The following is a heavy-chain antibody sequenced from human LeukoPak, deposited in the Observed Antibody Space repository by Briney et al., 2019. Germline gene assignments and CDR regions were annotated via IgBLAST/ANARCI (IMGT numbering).Heavy chain of an antibody. V-gene: IGHV1-69*04. J-gene: IGHJ4*02. Sequence: GASVKVSCKASGGTFSSYAISWVRQAPGQGLEWMGRIIPILGIANYAQKFQGRVTITADKSTSTAYMELSGLRSEDTAVYYCARVIAVVSDYWGQGTLVTVSS. CDR1: GGTFSSYA. CDR3: ARVIAVVSDY. CDR2: IIPILGIA. D-gene: IGHD6-19*01.